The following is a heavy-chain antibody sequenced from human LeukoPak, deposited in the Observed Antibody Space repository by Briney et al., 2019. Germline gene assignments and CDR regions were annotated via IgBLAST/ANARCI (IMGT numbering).Heavy chain of an antibody. D-gene: IGHD3-22*01. CDR1: GFTFSSYG. CDR3: ARPNYYDSSGYNDY. CDR2: ISYDGSNK. J-gene: IGHJ4*02. V-gene: IGHV3-30*04. Sequence: GGSLRLPCAASGFTFSSYGMQWVRQAPGKGLEWVAVISYDGSNKYYADSVKGRFTISRDNSKNTLYLQMNSLRAEDTAVYYCARPNYYDSSGYNDYWGQGTLVTVSS.